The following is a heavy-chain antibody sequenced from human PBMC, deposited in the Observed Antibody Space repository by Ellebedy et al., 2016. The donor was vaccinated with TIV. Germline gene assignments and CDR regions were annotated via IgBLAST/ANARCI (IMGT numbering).Heavy chain of an antibody. Sequence: GESLKISXAASGFTFSSYSMNWVRQAPGKGLEWVSYISSSSSTIYYADSVKGRFTISRDNAKNSLYLQMNSLRDEDTAVYYCARDAIQGVYLLLYYYYYMDVWGKGTTVTVSS. V-gene: IGHV3-48*02. D-gene: IGHD3-10*01. CDR2: ISSSSSTI. CDR1: GFTFSSYS. CDR3: ARDAIQGVYLLLYYYYYMDV. J-gene: IGHJ6*03.